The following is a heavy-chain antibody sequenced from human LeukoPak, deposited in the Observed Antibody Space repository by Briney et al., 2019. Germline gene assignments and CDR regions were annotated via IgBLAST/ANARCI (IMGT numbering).Heavy chain of an antibody. V-gene: IGHV3-23*01. D-gene: IGHD2-21*02. CDR2: ISGSGDGT. Sequence: ETLSLTCTVSGGSISSSSYYWGWIRQPPGKGLEWVSAISGSGDGTYYADSVKGRFTTSRDNSKNTLYLQMNSLRAEDTAVYYCARHGTYCGGDCYSPTLDYWGQGTLVTVSS. CDR3: ARHGTYCGGDCYSPTLDY. CDR1: GGSISSSSYY. J-gene: IGHJ4*02.